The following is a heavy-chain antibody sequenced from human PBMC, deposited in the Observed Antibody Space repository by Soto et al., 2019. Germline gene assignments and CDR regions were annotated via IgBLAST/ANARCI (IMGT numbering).Heavy chain of an antibody. CDR3: ARQGSGSYNAFDI. D-gene: IGHD1-26*01. V-gene: IGHV4-39*01. CDR1: GGSISSSSYY. Sequence: QLQLQESGPGLVKPSETLSLTCTVSGGSISSSSYYWGWIRQPPGKGLEWIGTIYYSGSTYYNPSRNSRVTISVDTSKNQFSLKLSSVTAADTAVYYCARQGSGSYNAFDIWGQGTVVTVSS. J-gene: IGHJ3*02. CDR2: IYYSGST.